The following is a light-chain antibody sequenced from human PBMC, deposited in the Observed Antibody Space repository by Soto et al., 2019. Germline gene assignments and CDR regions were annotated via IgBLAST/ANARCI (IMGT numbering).Light chain of an antibody. CDR2: AAS. V-gene: IGKV1-39*01. CDR1: RSVSTY. J-gene: IGKJ3*01. Sequence: DIQMTQSPSSLSASIGDRVTITCRASRSVSTYLNWYQQKPGKAPKLLIYAASALQSGVPSRFSGSGSGTQFTLTISSLQPEDFATYYCQQSYSFPPFTFAPGTTVDIK. CDR3: QQSYSFPPFT.